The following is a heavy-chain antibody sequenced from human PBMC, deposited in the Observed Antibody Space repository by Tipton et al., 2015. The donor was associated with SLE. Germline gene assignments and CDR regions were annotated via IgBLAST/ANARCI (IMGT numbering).Heavy chain of an antibody. V-gene: IGHV4-59*01. CDR3: ARGAHSNYPDY. D-gene: IGHD4-11*01. CDR2: IYYSGST. J-gene: IGHJ4*02. CDR1: GGSISSYF. Sequence: TLSLTCTVSGGSISSYFWSWIRHPPGKGLEWIGYIYYSGSTNYNPSLKSRVTISVDTAKNQFSLKLSSVTAADTAVYYCARGAHSNYPDYWGQGTLVTVSS.